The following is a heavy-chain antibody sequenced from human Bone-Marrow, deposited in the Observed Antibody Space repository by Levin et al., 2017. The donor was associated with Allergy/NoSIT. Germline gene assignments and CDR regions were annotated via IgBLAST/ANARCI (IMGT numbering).Heavy chain of an antibody. Sequence: GGSLRLSCSASGFTFSTYWMHWVRQAPGKGLVWVSRINIDGTSTAYADSVKGRFTISRDNNKNILYLQMNSLRAEDTALYYCVRESPSVFDIWGQGTTVTVSS. CDR1: GFTFSTYW. J-gene: IGHJ3*02. CDR3: VRESPSVFDI. CDR2: INIDGTST. D-gene: IGHD5/OR15-5a*01. V-gene: IGHV3-74*01.